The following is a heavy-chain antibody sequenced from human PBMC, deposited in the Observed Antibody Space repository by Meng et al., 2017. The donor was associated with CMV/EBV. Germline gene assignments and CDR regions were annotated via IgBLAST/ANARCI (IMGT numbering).Heavy chain of an antibody. CDR2: IYPGDSDT. D-gene: IGHD3-10*01. Sequence: KVSCKASGYTFTGYYMHWVRQAPGQGLEWMGIIYPGDSDTRYSPSFQGQVTISADKSISTAYLQWSSLKASDTAMYYCARHTLLWFGEIYWGQGTLVTVSS. J-gene: IGHJ4*02. CDR1: GYTFTGYY. CDR3: ARHTLLWFGEIY. V-gene: IGHV5-51*01.